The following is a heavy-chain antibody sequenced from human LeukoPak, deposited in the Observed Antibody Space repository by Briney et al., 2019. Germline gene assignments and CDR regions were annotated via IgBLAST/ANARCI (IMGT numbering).Heavy chain of an antibody. Sequence: GGSLRLSCAASGFTFSSYAMSWVRQAPGKGLEWVSAISGSGGSTYYADSVKGRFTISRDNSKNTLYLQMNSLRAEDTAVYYCAKEIAVAGTNYCYGMDVWGQGTTVTVSS. V-gene: IGHV3-23*01. CDR1: GFTFSSYA. CDR2: ISGSGGST. D-gene: IGHD6-19*01. J-gene: IGHJ6*02. CDR3: AKEIAVAGTNYCYGMDV.